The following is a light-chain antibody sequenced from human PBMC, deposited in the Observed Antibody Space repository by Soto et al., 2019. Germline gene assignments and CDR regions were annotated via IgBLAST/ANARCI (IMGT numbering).Light chain of an antibody. CDR1: QSISSW. CDR2: KAS. Sequence: DIQMTQSPSTLSASVGDRVTITCRASQSISSWLAWYQQKPGKAPKLLIYKASSLESGVPSRFSGSGSRTEFTLTISSLQPDDFATYYCQQYNSLPGTFGQGTKLEIK. CDR3: QQYNSLPGT. J-gene: IGKJ2*01. V-gene: IGKV1-5*03.